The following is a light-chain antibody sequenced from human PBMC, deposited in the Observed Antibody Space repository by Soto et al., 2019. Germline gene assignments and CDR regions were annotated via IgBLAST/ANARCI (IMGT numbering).Light chain of an antibody. CDR3: AAWDDSLNGRYV. CDR2: SNN. CDR1: RSNIGSNS. Sequence: SVLPQPPSASGTPGQMVTISCSGDRSNIGSNSVNWYQQLPGTAPKLLIYSNNQRPSGVPDRFSGSKSGTSASLAISGLQSEDEADYYCAAWDDSLNGRYVFGTGTKVTVL. J-gene: IGLJ1*01. V-gene: IGLV1-44*01.